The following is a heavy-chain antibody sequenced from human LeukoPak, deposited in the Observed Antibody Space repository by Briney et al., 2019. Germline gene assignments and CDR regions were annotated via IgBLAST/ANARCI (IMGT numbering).Heavy chain of an antibody. Sequence: GGSLRLSCAASGFTFSDYYMSWIRQAPGKGLEWVSYISSSSSYTNYADSVKGRFTISRDNAKNSLYLQMNSLRAEDTAVYYCARVKGIAVASPLDYWGQGTLVTVSS. CDR1: GFTFSDYY. V-gene: IGHV3-11*06. CDR3: ARVKGIAVASPLDY. J-gene: IGHJ4*02. CDR2: ISSSSSYT. D-gene: IGHD6-19*01.